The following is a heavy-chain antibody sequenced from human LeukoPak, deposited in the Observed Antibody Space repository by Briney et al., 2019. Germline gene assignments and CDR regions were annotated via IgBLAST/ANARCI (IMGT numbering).Heavy chain of an antibody. V-gene: IGHV3-21*01. Sequence: GGSLRLSCAASGFTFSSYSMNWVRQAPGKGLEWVSSISSSSSYIYYADSVKGRFTISRDNAKNSLYLQMNSLRAEDTAVYYCARDRTVEMATIRRFYGMDVWGQGTTVTVSS. CDR1: GFTFSSYS. J-gene: IGHJ6*02. D-gene: IGHD5-24*01. CDR3: ARDRTVEMATIRRFYGMDV. CDR2: ISSSSSYI.